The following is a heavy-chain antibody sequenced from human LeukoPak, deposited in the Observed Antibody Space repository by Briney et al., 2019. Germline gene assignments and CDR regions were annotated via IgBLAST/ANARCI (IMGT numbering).Heavy chain of an antibody. J-gene: IGHJ4*02. V-gene: IGHV3-15*01. CDR3: TTDYGDYGNYFDY. Sequence: GGSLRLSCAASGFTFSNAWMSWVCQAPGKGLEWVGRIKSKTDGGTTDYAAPVKGRFTISRDDSKNTLYLQMNSLKTEDTAVYYCTTDYGDYGNYFDYWGQGTLVTVSS. CDR1: GFTFSNAW. D-gene: IGHD4-17*01. CDR2: IKSKTDGGTT.